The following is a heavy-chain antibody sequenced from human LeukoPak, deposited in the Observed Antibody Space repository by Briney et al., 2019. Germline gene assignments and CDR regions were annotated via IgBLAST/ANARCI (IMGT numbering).Heavy chain of an antibody. Sequence: PSQTLSLTCTVSGGSISSGTYYWSWIRQPAGQGLEWIGRFYTSGSTSYNPSLKSRVTISVDTSKNQFSLKLSSVTAADTAVYYCARGPYAWGYIDYWGQGTLVTVSS. CDR2: FYTSGST. J-gene: IGHJ4*02. V-gene: IGHV4-61*02. D-gene: IGHD7-27*01. CDR1: GGSISSGTYY. CDR3: ARGPYAWGYIDY.